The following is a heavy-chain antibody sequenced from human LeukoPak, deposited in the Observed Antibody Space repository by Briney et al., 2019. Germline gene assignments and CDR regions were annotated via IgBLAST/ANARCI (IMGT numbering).Heavy chain of an antibody. Sequence: GGSLRLSCAASGFTFSSYAMHWVRQAPGKGLEWVAVISYDGSNKYYADSVKGRFTISRDNSKNTLYLQMISLRAEDTAVYYCARESRDCSSTSCYSGAFDIWGQGTMVTVSS. CDR2: ISYDGSNK. D-gene: IGHD2-2*01. V-gene: IGHV3-30*01. CDR1: GFTFSSYA. J-gene: IGHJ3*02. CDR3: ARESRDCSSTSCYSGAFDI.